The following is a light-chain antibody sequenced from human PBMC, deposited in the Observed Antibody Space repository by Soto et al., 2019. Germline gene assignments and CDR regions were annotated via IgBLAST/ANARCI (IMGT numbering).Light chain of an antibody. CDR3: QQYDAWPLT. V-gene: IGKV3-20*01. CDR2: GAS. Sequence: DIVLTQSPGTLSLSPGERATLSCRASQTVLNNYLTWYQQKPGQAPRRLIFGASFRATGIPDRFSGSGSGTDFTLTISRLEPEDFAVYYCQQYDAWPLTFGGGTKVEIK. CDR1: QTVLNNY. J-gene: IGKJ4*01.